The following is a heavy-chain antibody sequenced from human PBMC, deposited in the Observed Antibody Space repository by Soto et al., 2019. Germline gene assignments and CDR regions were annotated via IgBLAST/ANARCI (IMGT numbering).Heavy chain of an antibody. CDR2: ISGNGGST. CDR1: GFTFSSFA. CDR3: AKAIAPAGVGSNWRY. J-gene: IGHJ4*02. Sequence: PGGSLRLSCAASGFTFSSFAMSWVRQAPGKGLEWVSAISGNGGSTYYADSVKGRFTISRDNSKNTLSLQMNSLRAEDTAVYYCAKAIAPAGVGSNWRYWGQGALVTVSS. D-gene: IGHD2-21*01. V-gene: IGHV3-23*01.